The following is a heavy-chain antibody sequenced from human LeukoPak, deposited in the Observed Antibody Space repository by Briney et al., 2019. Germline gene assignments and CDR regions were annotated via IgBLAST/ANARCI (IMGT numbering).Heavy chain of an antibody. CDR2: IFYTGDS. CDR1: GVSSSSSY. V-gene: IGHV4-59*12. CDR3: ARAAVATMKGVNWFDP. Sequence: PSETLSLTCTVSGVSSSSSYWSWIRQPPGKGLEWIGYIFYTGDSNHNPSFKSRVSISLDTSKDQISLKLSSVTAADTAVYYCARAAVATMKGVNWFDPWGQGTLVTVSS. D-gene: IGHD5-12*01. J-gene: IGHJ5*02.